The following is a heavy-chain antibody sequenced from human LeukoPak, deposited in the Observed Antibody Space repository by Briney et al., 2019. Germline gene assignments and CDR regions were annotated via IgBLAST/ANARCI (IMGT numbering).Heavy chain of an antibody. CDR3: ARGAYSSGWAYFDH. V-gene: IGHV3-48*04. CDR2: ISFSVNTK. Sequence: GGSLRLSCAASGFTFSDYSMNWVRQAPGKGLEWVSYISFSVNTKYYGDSVKGRFTISRDNAKNSLYLHMDSLRAEDTAVYYCARGAYSSGWAYFDHWGQGTLVTVSS. J-gene: IGHJ4*02. CDR1: GFTFSDYS. D-gene: IGHD6-19*01.